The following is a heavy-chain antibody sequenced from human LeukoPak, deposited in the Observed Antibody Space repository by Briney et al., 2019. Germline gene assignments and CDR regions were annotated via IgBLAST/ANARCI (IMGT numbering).Heavy chain of an antibody. CDR1: GFSLSSNRVG. CDR2: INGNGDE. D-gene: IGHD2-21*01. J-gene: IGHJ4*02. Sequence: SGPTLVKPTQTLTLTCTFSGFSLSSNRVGVAWIRQPPGKALEWLALINGNGDERYSPSLRSRLTVTTDTSKNQVVLGMTNMDPVDTATYFRAHSRGLGLFDDWGQGTLVIVSS. V-gene: IGHV2-5*01. CDR3: AHSRGLGLFDD.